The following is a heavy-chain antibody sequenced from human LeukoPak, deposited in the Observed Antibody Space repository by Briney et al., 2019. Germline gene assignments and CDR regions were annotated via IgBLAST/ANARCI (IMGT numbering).Heavy chain of an antibody. Sequence: QPGGSLRLSCAASGFTFSSYEMNSVRQAPGKGLEWVAIISYDGSNEYYADSVKGRFTISRDNAKNTLFLQMNSLRAEDTAVYYCARAGRGLRFFDWLTYDYWGQGTLVTVSS. CDR2: ISYDGSNE. V-gene: IGHV3-30*04. J-gene: IGHJ4*02. CDR3: ARAGRGLRFFDWLTYDY. D-gene: IGHD3-9*01. CDR1: GFTFSSYE.